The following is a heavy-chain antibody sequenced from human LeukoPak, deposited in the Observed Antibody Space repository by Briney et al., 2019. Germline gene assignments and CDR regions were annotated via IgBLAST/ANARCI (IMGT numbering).Heavy chain of an antibody. D-gene: IGHD2/OR15-2a*01. CDR2: IYYSGST. CDR3: ARHRGRIYFDY. Sequence: PSETLSLTCTVSGGSISSYYWSWIRQPPGKGLEWIGYIYYSGSTNYNPSLKSRVTISVDTSKNQFSLKLSSVTAADTAVYYCARHRGRIYFDYWGKGTLVTVSS. CDR1: GGSISSYY. V-gene: IGHV4-59*08. J-gene: IGHJ4*02.